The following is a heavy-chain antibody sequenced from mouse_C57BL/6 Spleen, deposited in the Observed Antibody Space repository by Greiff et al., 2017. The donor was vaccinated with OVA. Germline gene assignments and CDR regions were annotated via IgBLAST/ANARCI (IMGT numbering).Heavy chain of an antibody. Sequence: QVQLQQSDAELVKPGASVKISCKVSGYTFTDHTIHWMKQRPEQGLEWIGYIYPRDGSTKYNEKFKGKATLTADKSSSTAYMQLNSLTSEDSAVYFCAREGANYYGSSPWFAYWGQGTLVTVSA. D-gene: IGHD1-1*01. CDR1: GYTFTDHT. CDR2: IYPRDGST. CDR3: AREGANYYGSSPWFAY. J-gene: IGHJ3*01. V-gene: IGHV1-78*01.